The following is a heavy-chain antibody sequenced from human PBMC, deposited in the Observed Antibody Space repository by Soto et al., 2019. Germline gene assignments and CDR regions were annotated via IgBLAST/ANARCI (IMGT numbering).Heavy chain of an antibody. V-gene: IGHV4-38-2*01. CDR1: GYSISSGYY. D-gene: IGHD2-21*02. J-gene: IGHJ5*02. Sequence: SETLSLTCAVSGYSISSGYYWGWIRQPPGKGLEWIGSIYHSGSPYYNPSLKCPVSISVDSSKNQFSLMSTSATAADTAVYYCARGLRGGNSEWCDPWGQGTLVSVSS. CDR2: IYHSGSP. CDR3: ARGLRGGNSEWCDP.